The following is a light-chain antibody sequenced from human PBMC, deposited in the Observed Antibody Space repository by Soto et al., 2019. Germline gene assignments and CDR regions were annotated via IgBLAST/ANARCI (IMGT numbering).Light chain of an antibody. V-gene: IGLV2-23*01. J-gene: IGLJ1*01. Sequence: HSALTQPASVSGSPGQSITISCTGTSSDVGSYNLVSWYQQHPGKAPKVMIYVDSKRPSGVSNRFSGSKSGNTASLTISGLQAEDEADYYCCSYARSSTYVFGTGTKLTVL. CDR1: SSDVGSYNL. CDR3: CSYARSSTYV. CDR2: VDS.